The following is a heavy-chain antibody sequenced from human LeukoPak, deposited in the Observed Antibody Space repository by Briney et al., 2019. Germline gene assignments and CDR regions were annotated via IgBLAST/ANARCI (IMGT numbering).Heavy chain of an antibody. CDR3: AKGVITFGGVIQAFDP. D-gene: IGHD3-16*02. V-gene: IGHV3-23*01. J-gene: IGHJ5*02. CDR1: GFTFSSYA. CDR2: ISGSGGST. Sequence: GGSLRLSCAASGFTFSSYAMSWVRQAPGKGLEWVSAISGSGGSTYYADSVKGRFTISRDNSRNTLYLQMNSLRAEDTAVYYCAKGVITFGGVIQAFDPWGQGTLVTVSS.